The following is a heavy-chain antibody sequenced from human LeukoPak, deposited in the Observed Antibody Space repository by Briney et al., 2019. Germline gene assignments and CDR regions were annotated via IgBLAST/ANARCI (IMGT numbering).Heavy chain of an antibody. D-gene: IGHD2-2*01. CDR3: STDLTGGSTRVVPAANPFGP. Sequence: GGPLRLSCALSGFTFSSYAMTWVRQAPRKGLEWVSAISGSGGGTCYAGSVKGPFTISRDNSKNTLYLQINSLIVDATAVYYFSTDLTGGSTRVVPAANPFGPWGQGTLVTVSS. J-gene: IGHJ5*02. V-gene: IGHV3-23*01. CDR2: ISGSGGGT. CDR1: GFTFSSYA.